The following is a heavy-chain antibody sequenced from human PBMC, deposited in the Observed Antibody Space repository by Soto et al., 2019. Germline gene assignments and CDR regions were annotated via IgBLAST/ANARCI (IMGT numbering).Heavy chain of an antibody. CDR3: ARACYGSGRRVYNWFDP. Sequence: PSETLSLTCAVSGGSISSGGYSWSWIRQPPGKGLEWIGYIYHSGSTYYNPSLKSRVTISVDRSKNQFSLKLSSVTAADTAVYYCARACYGSGRRVYNWFDPWGQGTLVTVSS. V-gene: IGHV4-30-2*01. D-gene: IGHD3-10*01. CDR1: GGSISSGGYS. J-gene: IGHJ5*02. CDR2: IYHSGST.